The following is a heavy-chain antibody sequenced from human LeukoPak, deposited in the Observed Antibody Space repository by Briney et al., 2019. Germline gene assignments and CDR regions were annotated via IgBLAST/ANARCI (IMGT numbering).Heavy chain of an antibody. CDR1: GYSFTSNY. V-gene: IGHV1-46*01. J-gene: IGHJ4*02. Sequence: ASVKVSCKSSGYSFTSNYIHWVRQAPGQGLEWMGMIYPSDGSTSYAQKFQGRVTVTRDTSTSTVHMELSGLRSEDTAVYYCARDQEAFDYWGQGTLVTVSS. CDR2: IYPSDGST. CDR3: ARDQEAFDY.